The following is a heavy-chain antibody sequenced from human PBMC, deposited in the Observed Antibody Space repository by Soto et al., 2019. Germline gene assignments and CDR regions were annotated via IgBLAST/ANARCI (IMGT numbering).Heavy chain of an antibody. J-gene: IGHJ5*02. CDR3: ARKGDPGLTIFGVGRNNWFDP. Sequence: PGGSLRLSCAASGFTFSDYYMSWIRQAPGKGLEWVSYISSSGSTIYYADSVKGRFTISRDNAKNSLYLQMNSLRAEDTAVYYCARKGDPGLTIFGVGRNNWFDPWGQGTLVTVSS. V-gene: IGHV3-11*01. CDR1: GFTFSDYY. CDR2: ISSSGSTI. D-gene: IGHD3-3*01.